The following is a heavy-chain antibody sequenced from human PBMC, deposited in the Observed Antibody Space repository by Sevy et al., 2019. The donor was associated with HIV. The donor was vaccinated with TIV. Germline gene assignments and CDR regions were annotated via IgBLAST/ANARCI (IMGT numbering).Heavy chain of an antibody. Sequence: GESLKISCAASGFIFSSYSMNWVRQAPGKGLEWISYISDSSSPRYYAGSVKGRFTISRDNAKNSLYLQMNSLTAEDTAVYYCARGLGALPGYYYAMDVWGQGTTVTVSS. CDR3: ARGLGALPGYYYAMDV. V-gene: IGHV3-48*01. CDR2: ISDSSSPR. D-gene: IGHD6-6*01. J-gene: IGHJ6*02. CDR1: GFIFSSYS.